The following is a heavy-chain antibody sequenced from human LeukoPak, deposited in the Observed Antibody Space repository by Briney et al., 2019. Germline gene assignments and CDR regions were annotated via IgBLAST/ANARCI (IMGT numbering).Heavy chain of an antibody. V-gene: IGHV4-39*07. J-gene: IGHJ4*02. D-gene: IGHD6-13*01. CDR2: IYYSGST. CDR1: GGSISSSSYY. Sequence: PSETLSLTCTVSGGSISSSSYYWGWIRQPPGKGLEWIGSIYYSGSTYYNPSLKSRVTISVDTSKNQFSLKLSSVTAADTAVYYCARDQRAAAGSREKKFDYWGQGTLVTVSS. CDR3: ARDQRAAAGSREKKFDY.